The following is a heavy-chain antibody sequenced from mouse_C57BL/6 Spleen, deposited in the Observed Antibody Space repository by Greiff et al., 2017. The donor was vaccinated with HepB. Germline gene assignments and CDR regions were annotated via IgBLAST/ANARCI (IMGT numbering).Heavy chain of an antibody. CDR2: IDPSDSYT. CDR3: ARAVSYFDD. V-gene: IGHV1-69*01. CDR1: GYTFTSYW. Sequence: VQLQQPGAELVMPGASVKLSCKASGYTFTSYWMHWVKQRPGQGLEWIGEIDPSDSYTNYNQKFKGKSTLTVDKSSSTAYMQLSSLTSEDSAVYYCARAVSYFDDWGQGTTLTVSS. J-gene: IGHJ2*01.